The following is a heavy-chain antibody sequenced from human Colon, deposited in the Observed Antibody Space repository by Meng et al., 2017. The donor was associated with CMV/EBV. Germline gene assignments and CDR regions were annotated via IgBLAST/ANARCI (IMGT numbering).Heavy chain of an antibody. CDR1: GFRFDDYA. CDR2: ISWNSGSL. Sequence: SLKISCAASGFRFDDYAMHWVRQAPGKGLEWVSGISWNSGSLGYADSVKGRFTISRDNAKNSLYLQMNSLGAEDTALYYCAKGPSFFYYYGMDVWGQGTTVTVSS. J-gene: IGHJ6*02. D-gene: IGHD3-3*02. V-gene: IGHV3-9*01. CDR3: AKGPSFFYYYGMDV.